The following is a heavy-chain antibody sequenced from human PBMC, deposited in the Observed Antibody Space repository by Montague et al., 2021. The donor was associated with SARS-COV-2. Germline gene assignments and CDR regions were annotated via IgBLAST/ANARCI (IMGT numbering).Heavy chain of an antibody. CDR2: IYYSGST. J-gene: IGHJ6*02. Sequence: SETLSLTCTVSGGSISSSSYYWGWIRQPPGKGLEWIGSIYYSGSTYYNPSLKSRVTISVDTSKNQFSRKLSSVTATDTAVYYCARQDDILTGYYYYGMDVWGQGTTVTVSS. V-gene: IGHV4-39*01. CDR1: GGSISSSSYY. D-gene: IGHD3-9*01. CDR3: ARQDDILTGYYYYGMDV.